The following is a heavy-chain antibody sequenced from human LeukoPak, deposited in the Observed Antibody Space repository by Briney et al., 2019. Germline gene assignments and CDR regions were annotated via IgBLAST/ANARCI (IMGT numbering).Heavy chain of an antibody. CDR2: ISYDGSNK. V-gene: IGHV3-30*09. CDR3: ARVDWEGSGSYYFDY. J-gene: IGHJ4*02. Sequence: PGGSLRLSCAASGFTLSNYAIHWVRQAPGKGLERVAVISYDGSNKYYADSVKGRFAISRDNSKNTLFLQMNTLRAEDTAVYYCARVDWEGSGSYYFDYWGQGTLVTVSS. CDR1: GFTLSNYA. D-gene: IGHD1-26*01.